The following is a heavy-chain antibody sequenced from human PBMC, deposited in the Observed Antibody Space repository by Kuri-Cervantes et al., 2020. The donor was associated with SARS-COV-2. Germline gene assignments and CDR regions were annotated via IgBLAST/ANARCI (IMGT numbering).Heavy chain of an antibody. D-gene: IGHD1-1*01. CDR1: GFTFSSYA. CDR2: ISGSGGST. CDR3: ARDSGSIPGTGNNHFDY. J-gene: IGHJ4*02. Sequence: GESLKISCAASGFTFSSYAMSWVRQAPGKGLEWVSAISGSGGSTYYADSVKGRFTISRDNSKNTLYLQMNSLRAEDTAIYYCARDSGSIPGTGNNHFDYWGQGTLVTVSS. V-gene: IGHV3-23*01.